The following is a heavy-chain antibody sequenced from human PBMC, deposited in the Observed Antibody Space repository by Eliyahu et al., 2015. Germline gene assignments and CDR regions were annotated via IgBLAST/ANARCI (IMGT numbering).Heavy chain of an antibody. CDR1: GGSFSGYY. J-gene: IGHJ3*02. Sequence: QVQLQQWGAGLLKPSETLSLTCAVYGGSFSGYYWXWIRXPPGKGLEWIGEINHSGSTNYNPSLKSRVTISVDTSKNQFSLKLSSVTAADTAVYYCTRAAMGGVSSSWSFRRRANDAFDIWGQGTMVTVSS. V-gene: IGHV4-34*01. CDR2: INHSGST. D-gene: IGHD6-13*01. CDR3: TRAAMGGVSSSWSFRRRANDAFDI.